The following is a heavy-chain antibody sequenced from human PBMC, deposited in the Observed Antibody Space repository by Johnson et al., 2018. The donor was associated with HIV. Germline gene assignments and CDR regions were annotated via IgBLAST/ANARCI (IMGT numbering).Heavy chain of an antibody. CDR2: IYSGSNT. D-gene: IGHD2-8*01. CDR1: AFTVSSNY. J-gene: IGHJ3*02. V-gene: IGHV3-66*01. Sequence: VQLVESGGGLVQPGGSLRLSCVATAFTVSSNYMSWVRQAPGKGLEWVSAIYSGSNTYYADSVKGRFTISRDNSKNTLYLQMNSLRAEDTAVYYCARGMYGDAFDIWGQGTMVTVSS. CDR3: ARGMYGDAFDI.